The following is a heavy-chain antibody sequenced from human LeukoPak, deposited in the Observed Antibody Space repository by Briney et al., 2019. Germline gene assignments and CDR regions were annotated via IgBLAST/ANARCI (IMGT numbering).Heavy chain of an antibody. CDR1: GFTFSSYA. V-gene: IGHV3-30-3*01. Sequence: PGGSLRLSCAASGFTFSSYAMHWVRQAPGKGLEWVAVISYDGSNKYYADSVKGRFTISRDNSKNTLYLQMNSLRAEDTAVYYCARVLYSGSYYFDYWGQGTLVTVSS. CDR3: ARVLYSGSYYFDY. CDR2: ISYDGSNK. D-gene: IGHD1-26*01. J-gene: IGHJ4*02.